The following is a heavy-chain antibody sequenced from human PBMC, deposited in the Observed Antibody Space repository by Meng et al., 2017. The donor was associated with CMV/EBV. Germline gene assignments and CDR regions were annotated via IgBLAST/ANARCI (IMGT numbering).Heavy chain of an antibody. Sequence: QVQLQQWGAGLLKPSETLSRTGAVYGGSFSGYYWSWIRQPPGKGLEWIGEINHSGSTNYNPSLKSRVTISVDTSKNQFSLKLSSVTAADTAVYYCARVWDSGWDYWGQGTLVTVSS. CDR3: ARVWDSGWDY. J-gene: IGHJ4*02. V-gene: IGHV4-34*01. CDR2: INHSGST. CDR1: GGSFSGYY. D-gene: IGHD3-22*01.